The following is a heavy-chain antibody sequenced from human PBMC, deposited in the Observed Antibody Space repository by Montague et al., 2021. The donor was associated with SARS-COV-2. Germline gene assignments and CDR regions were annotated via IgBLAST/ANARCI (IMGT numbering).Heavy chain of an antibody. CDR2: THHTGGT. D-gene: IGHD6-13*01. CDR1: GASSSQAFW. CDR3: ASHPVWQQLIT. J-gene: IGHJ5*02. V-gene: IGHV4-4*02. Sequence: SETLSLTCSVSGASSSQAFWWSWVRQPPGKGLEWIAETHHTGGTNYNPSLASRVTISLDYSNNQVSLTLSSVTAADTAMYYCASHPVWQQLITWGQGTLVSVSP.